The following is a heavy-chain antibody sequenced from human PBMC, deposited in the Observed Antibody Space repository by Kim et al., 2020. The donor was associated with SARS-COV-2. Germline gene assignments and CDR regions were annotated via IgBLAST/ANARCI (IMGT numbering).Heavy chain of an antibody. J-gene: IGHJ6*02. CDR3: ARESARPIHEKPIAAAPSLGNYYYYYGMDV. V-gene: IGHV3-21*01. Sequence: GGSLRLSCAASGFTFSSYSMNWVRQAPGKGLEWVSSISSSSSYIYYADSVKGRFTISRDNAKNSLYLQMNSLRAEDTAVYYCARESARPIHEKPIAAAPSLGNYYYYYGMDVWGQGTTVTVSS. CDR1: GFTFSSYS. CDR2: ISSSSSYI. D-gene: IGHD6-13*01.